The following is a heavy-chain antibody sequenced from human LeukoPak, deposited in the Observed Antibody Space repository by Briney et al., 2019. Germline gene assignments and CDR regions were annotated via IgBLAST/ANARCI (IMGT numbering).Heavy chain of an antibody. CDR1: GGSISSGDYY. J-gene: IGHJ3*02. CDR3: ARLIGVQNAFDI. V-gene: IGHV4-30-4*08. Sequence: SQTLSLTCTVSGGSISSGDYYWSWIRQPPGKGLEWIGYVYYSGSPYYNPSLKSRVTISVDTSKNQFSLKLSSVTAADTAVYYCARLIGVQNAFDIWGQGTMVTVSS. D-gene: IGHD3-3*01. CDR2: VYYSGSP.